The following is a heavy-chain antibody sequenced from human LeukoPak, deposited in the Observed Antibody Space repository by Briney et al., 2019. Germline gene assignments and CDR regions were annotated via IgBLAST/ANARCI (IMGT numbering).Heavy chain of an antibody. CDR2: IYSGGST. CDR1: GFTVSSNY. J-gene: IGHJ4*02. V-gene: IGHV3-66*01. CDR3: ARATSKAAGFDY. Sequence: PGGSLRLSCAASGFTVSSNYMNWVRQAPGKVLEWVSVIYSGGSTYYADSVKGRFTISRDNSKNTLYLQMNSLSAEDTAVYYCARATSKAAGFDYWGQGTLVTVSS.